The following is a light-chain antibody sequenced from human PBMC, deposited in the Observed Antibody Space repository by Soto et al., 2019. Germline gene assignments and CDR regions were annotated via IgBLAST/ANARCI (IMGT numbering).Light chain of an antibody. CDR3: QKYSSVPV. CDR2: AAS. V-gene: IGKV1-27*01. CDR1: QGIRNF. J-gene: IGKJ3*01. Sequence: DIQMTQSPTSLSASVGDRVTITCRASQGIRNFVAWYQQKPGKAPKLLIYAASTLQSGVPYRFSGSGSGTDFPLTINSLQPEDVATYSCQKYSSVPVFGPGTKVEIK.